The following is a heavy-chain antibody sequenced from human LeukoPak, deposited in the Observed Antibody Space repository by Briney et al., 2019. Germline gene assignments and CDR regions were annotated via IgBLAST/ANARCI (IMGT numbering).Heavy chain of an antibody. CDR1: GFTFNTYN. Sequence: GGSLRLSCAGTGFTFNTYNMNWVRQAPGKVLEWVSSISSSSSYIYYADSVKGRFTISRDNAKNSLYLQMNSLRAEDTAVYYCAELGITMIGGVWGKGTTVTISS. CDR3: AELGITMIGGV. J-gene: IGHJ6*04. V-gene: IGHV3-21*01. CDR2: ISSSSSYI. D-gene: IGHD3-10*02.